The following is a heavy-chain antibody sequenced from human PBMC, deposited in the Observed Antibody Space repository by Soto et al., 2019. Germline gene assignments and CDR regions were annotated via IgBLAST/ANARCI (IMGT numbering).Heavy chain of an antibody. V-gene: IGHV1-46*01. CDR1: RDTFTSYY. Sequence: ASVKVSCKAPRDTFTSYYINWVRQAPGQGLEWMGVINPHGGSTAYAQKFKGRVTLTRDTSASTVYMEVSSLTSEDTAMYYCARSSGGNFGIIIEGTNWFAPWGQGALVTVPS. J-gene: IGHJ5*02. CDR3: ARSSGGNFGIIIEGTNWFAP. CDR2: INPHGGST. D-gene: IGHD1-26*01.